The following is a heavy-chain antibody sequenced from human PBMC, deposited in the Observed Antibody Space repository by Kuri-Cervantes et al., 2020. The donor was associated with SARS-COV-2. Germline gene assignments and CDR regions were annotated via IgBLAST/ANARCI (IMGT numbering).Heavy chain of an antibody. CDR1: GDSMDSVYYY. CDR2: TLYSDSP. CDR3: VRAQRDFWCASVDY. V-gene: IGHV4-30-4*01. Sequence: SETLSLTCIVSGDSMDSVYYYWSWNRQPPGKGLEWIVYTLYSDSPYSNPSLNSRLSISADTYKTQFSLNLGSVTVADTAVYYCVRAQRDFWCASVDYWGQGLMVTVSS. J-gene: IGHJ4*01. D-gene: IGHD3-3*01.